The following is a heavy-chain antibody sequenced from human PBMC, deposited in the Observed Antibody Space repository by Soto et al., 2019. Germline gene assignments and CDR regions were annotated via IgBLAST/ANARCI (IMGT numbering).Heavy chain of an antibody. J-gene: IGHJ5*02. CDR2: TYYRSKWYN. D-gene: IGHD6-6*01. V-gene: IGHV6-1*01. Sequence: SHTLSLTCAISGYSVSSNSAAWNLIRQSPSRGLEWLGRTYYRSKWYNDYAVSVKSRITINPDTSKNQFSLQLNSVTPEDTAVYYCARGLEAAHTGWFDPWGQGTLVTVSS. CDR3: ARGLEAAHTGWFDP. CDR1: GYSVSSNSAA.